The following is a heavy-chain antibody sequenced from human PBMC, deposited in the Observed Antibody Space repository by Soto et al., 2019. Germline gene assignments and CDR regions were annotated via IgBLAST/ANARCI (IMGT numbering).Heavy chain of an antibody. V-gene: IGHV4-31*03. CDR3: ASLGYSYGYYYYGMDV. D-gene: IGHD5-18*01. CDR2: IYYSGST. Sequence: SDTLSLTCTVSGGSISSGGYYWSWIRQHPWKGLEWIGYIYYSGSTYYNPSLKSRVTISVDTSKNQFSLKLSSVAAADTAVYYCASLGYSYGYYYYGMDVWGQGXTVTVYS. CDR1: GGSISSGGYY. J-gene: IGHJ6*02.